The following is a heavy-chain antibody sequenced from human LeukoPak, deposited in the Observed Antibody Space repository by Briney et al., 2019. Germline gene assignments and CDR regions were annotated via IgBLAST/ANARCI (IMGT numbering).Heavy chain of an antibody. D-gene: IGHD3-22*01. Sequence: KTSETLSLTCTVSGGSTSSYYWGWIRQPAGKGLEWIGRIYASGSTTYNPSLKSRVTISVDTSKNQFSLKLSSVTAADTAVYFCARGPYSYDSSGAFDIWGQGTMVTVFS. CDR3: ARGPYSYDSSGAFDI. CDR2: IYASGST. V-gene: IGHV4-4*07. J-gene: IGHJ3*02. CDR1: GGSTSSYY.